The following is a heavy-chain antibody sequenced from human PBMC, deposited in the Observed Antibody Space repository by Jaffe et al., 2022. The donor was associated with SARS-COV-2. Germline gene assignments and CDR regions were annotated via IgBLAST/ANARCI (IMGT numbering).Heavy chain of an antibody. D-gene: IGHD3-3*01. CDR1: GFTFSSYA. V-gene: IGHV3-23*01. Sequence: EVQLLESGGGLVQPGGSLRLSCAASGFTFSSYAMSWVRQAPGKGLEWVSAISGSGGSTYYADSVKGRFTISRDNSKNTLYLQMNSLRAEDTAVYYCAKDRITIFGVVIRAVLGYWGQGTLVTVSS. CDR2: ISGSGGST. CDR3: AKDRITIFGVVIRAVLGY. J-gene: IGHJ4*02.